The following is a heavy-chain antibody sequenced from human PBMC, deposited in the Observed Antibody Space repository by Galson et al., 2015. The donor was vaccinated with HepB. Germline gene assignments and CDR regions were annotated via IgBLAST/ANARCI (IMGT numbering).Heavy chain of an antibody. CDR1: GFTFSSYW. CDR2: INSDGSST. Sequence: SLRLSCAASGFTFSSYWMHWVRQAPGKGLVWVSRINSDGSSTSYADSVKGRFTISRDNAKNTLYLQMNSLRAEDTAVYYCATPGPTTVVTRGLRFDYWGQGTLVTVSS. CDR3: ATPGPTTVVTRGLRFDY. D-gene: IGHD4-23*01. V-gene: IGHV3-74*01. J-gene: IGHJ4*02.